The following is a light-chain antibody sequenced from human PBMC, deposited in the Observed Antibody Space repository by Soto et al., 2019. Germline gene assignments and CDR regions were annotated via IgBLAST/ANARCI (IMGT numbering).Light chain of an antibody. CDR2: NNN. Sequence: QSALTQPPSVSGAPGQRVIISCTGSISNIGAGYDVHWYQHLPGTTPKLLIYNNNNRPSGVPDRFSGSKSGASASLAITGLQAEDEADYYCQSYDNSLPWVFGGGTKVTVL. CDR1: ISNIGAGYD. CDR3: QSYDNSLPWV. J-gene: IGLJ3*02. V-gene: IGLV1-40*01.